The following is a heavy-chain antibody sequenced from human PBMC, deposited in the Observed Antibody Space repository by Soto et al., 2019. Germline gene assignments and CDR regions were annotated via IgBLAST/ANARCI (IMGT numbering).Heavy chain of an antibody. D-gene: IGHD4-4*01. Sequence: EIRLVESGGGLVQPGGSLRLSCAASGFTFRNYWMNWARQAPGKGLEWVANIKQDGSEIYYVDAVKGRFTISRDNAENSLYLQMNSLRAEDTAVYYCAIPARGDDYSAWGQGTLVTVSS. CDR1: GFTFRNYW. V-gene: IGHV3-7*01. CDR2: IKQDGSEI. CDR3: AIPARGDDYSA. J-gene: IGHJ1*01.